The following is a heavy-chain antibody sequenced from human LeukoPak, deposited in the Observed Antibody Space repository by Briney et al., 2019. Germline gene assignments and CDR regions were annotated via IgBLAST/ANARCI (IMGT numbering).Heavy chain of an antibody. CDR2: INPSGGST. Sequence: GASVKVSCKASGYTFTSYYMHWVRQAPGQGLEWMGIINPSGGSTSYAQKFQGRVTMTRDTSTSTVYMELSSLRSEDTAVYYCARIQISYSSSSSKPPYYFDYWGQGTLVTVSS. V-gene: IGHV1-46*01. J-gene: IGHJ4*02. CDR3: ARIQISYSSSSSKPPYYFDY. D-gene: IGHD6-6*01. CDR1: GYTFTSYY.